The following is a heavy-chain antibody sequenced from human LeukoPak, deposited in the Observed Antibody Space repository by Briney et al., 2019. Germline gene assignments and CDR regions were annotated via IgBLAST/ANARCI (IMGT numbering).Heavy chain of an antibody. CDR1: GYTFTGYY. Sequence: GASVKLSCKASGYTFTGYYMHWVRQAPGQGLEWMGRINPNSGGTNYAQKFQGRVTMTRDTSISTAYMELSRLRSDDTAVYYCAIQHPTVGATGNYWGQGTLVTVSS. V-gene: IGHV1-2*06. CDR3: AIQHPTVGATGNY. D-gene: IGHD1-26*01. J-gene: IGHJ4*02. CDR2: INPNSGGT.